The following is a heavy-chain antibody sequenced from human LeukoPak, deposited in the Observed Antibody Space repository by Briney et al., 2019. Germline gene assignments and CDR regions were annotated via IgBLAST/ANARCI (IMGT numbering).Heavy chain of an antibody. J-gene: IGHJ4*02. CDR3: AKELGYCSSTSCYYYFDS. D-gene: IGHD2-2*01. CDR2: TIGSGGST. Sequence: GGSLRLSPAAPGDSSSTYVISCVSDAPGKGLEWVSATIGSGGSTYYADSVKGRFTISRDNSKNTLYVQMNSLRAEDTAVYYCAKELGYCSSTSCYYYFDSWGQGTLVTVSS. CDR1: GDSSSTYV. V-gene: IGHV3-23*01.